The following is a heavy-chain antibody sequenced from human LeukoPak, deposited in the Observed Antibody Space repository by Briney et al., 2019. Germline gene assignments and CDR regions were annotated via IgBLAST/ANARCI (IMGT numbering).Heavy chain of an antibody. V-gene: IGHV4-30-2*01. Sequence: SETLSLTCAVSGGSISSGGYSWSWIRQPPGKGLEWIGYIYHSGSTYYNPSLKSRVTISVDRSKNQFSLKLSSVTAADTAVYYCAREAAAAGTGAFDIWGQGTMVTVSS. J-gene: IGHJ3*02. CDR3: AREAAAAGTGAFDI. CDR2: IYHSGST. CDR1: GGSISSGGYS. D-gene: IGHD6-13*01.